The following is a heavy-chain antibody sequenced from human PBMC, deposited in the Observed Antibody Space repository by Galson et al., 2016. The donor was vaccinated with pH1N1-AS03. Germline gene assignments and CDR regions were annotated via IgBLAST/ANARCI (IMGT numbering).Heavy chain of an antibody. CDR1: GFTFNNYW. J-gene: IGHJ4*02. CDR2: INQDGSEK. Sequence: SLRLSCAASGFTFNNYWMNWVRQAPGKGLEWVAHINQDGSEKSYVDSVKGRFTISRDNAKNSLYLQMNSLRVEDTAVYYCARDLDDKYRGDLGYWGQGTLVTVSS. V-gene: IGHV3-7*03. CDR3: ARDLDDKYRGDLGY. D-gene: IGHD5-12*01.